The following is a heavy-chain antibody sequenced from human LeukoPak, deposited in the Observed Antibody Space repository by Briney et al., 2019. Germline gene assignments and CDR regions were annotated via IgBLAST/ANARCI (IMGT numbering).Heavy chain of an antibody. CDR2: VIPIFGTA. V-gene: IGHV1-69*13. Sequence: SVKVSCKASGGTFSSYAISWVRQAPGQGLEWMGGVIPIFGTANYAQKFQGRVTITADESTSTAYMELSSLRSEDTAVYYCARQPGVRYYYDSSGYYFDYWGQGTLVTVSS. J-gene: IGHJ4*02. D-gene: IGHD3-22*01. CDR3: ARQPGVRYYYDSSGYYFDY. CDR1: GGTFSSYA.